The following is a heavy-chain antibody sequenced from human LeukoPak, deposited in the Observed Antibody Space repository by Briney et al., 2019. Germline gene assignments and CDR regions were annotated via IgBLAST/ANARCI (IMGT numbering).Heavy chain of an antibody. CDR3: TRLPGD. CDR2: IRSKANRYAT. J-gene: IGHJ4*02. Sequence: GGSLRLSCAASGFTFSSYWMHWVRQASGKGLEWVGRIRSKANRYATAYSASVKGRFTISRDDSKNTAYLQMNSLKIEDTAVYYCTRLPGDWGQGTLVTVSS. D-gene: IGHD7-27*01. V-gene: IGHV3-73*01. CDR1: GFTFSSYW.